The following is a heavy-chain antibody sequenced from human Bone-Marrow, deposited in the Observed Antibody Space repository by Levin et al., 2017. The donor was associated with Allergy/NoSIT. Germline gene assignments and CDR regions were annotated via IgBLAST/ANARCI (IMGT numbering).Heavy chain of an antibody. CDR1: GFTFSSYA. CDR3: AKDETGDIDY. J-gene: IGHJ4*02. D-gene: IGHD7-27*01. V-gene: IGHV3-23*01. Sequence: GESLKISCAASGFTFSSYAMSWVRQAPGKGLEWVSAISGSGGSTYYADSVKGRFTISRDNSKNTLYLQMNSLRAEDTAVYYCAKDETGDIDYWGQGTLVTVSS. CDR2: ISGSGGST.